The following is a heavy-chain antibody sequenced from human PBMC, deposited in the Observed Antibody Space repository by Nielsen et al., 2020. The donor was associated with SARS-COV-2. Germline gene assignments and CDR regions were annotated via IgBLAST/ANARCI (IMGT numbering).Heavy chain of an antibody. Sequence: ASVKVSCKASGYTFTGYYMHWVPQAPGQGLEWMGWISPNSGGTHYAQKFQGRVTMTRDTSISTAYMELSRLRSDDTAVYFCAREVYVSYDGSGYSYGMDVWGQGTTVTVSS. CDR1: GYTFTGYY. D-gene: IGHD3-22*01. CDR2: ISPNSGGT. J-gene: IGHJ6*02. V-gene: IGHV1-2*02. CDR3: AREVYVSYDGSGYSYGMDV.